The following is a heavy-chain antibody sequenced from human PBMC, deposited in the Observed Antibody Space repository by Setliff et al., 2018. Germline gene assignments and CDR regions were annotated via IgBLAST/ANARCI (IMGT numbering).Heavy chain of an antibody. Sequence: GSLRLSCVVSGITISNNFWSWVRQAPGKGLEWVSIIFNDGSTYYADSVKGRFTISRDISTSTLYLHMNSLRAEETAVYYCARDRGGTNPWFDPWGQGTLVTVSS. CDR2: IFNDGST. D-gene: IGHD3-10*01. J-gene: IGHJ5*02. CDR3: ARDRGGTNPWFDP. V-gene: IGHV3-53*01. CDR1: GITISNNF.